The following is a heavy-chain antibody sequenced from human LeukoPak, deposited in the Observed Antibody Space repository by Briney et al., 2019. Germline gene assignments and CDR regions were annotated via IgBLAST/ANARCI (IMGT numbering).Heavy chain of an antibody. J-gene: IGHJ6*02. CDR2: IYYNGST. V-gene: IGHV4-31*01. CDR3: ARAWGPYCSAARCYTTPGYYGMDV. CDR1: GGSIGSGGYY. Sequence: PSETLSLTCIVSGGSIGSGGYYWSWIRQHPGKGLDWIGYIYYNGSTYYNPSLKSQVTMSVDTSKNQFSLKLSSVTAADTAVYYCARAWGPYCSAARCYTTPGYYGMDVWGQGTTVTVSS. D-gene: IGHD2-2*02.